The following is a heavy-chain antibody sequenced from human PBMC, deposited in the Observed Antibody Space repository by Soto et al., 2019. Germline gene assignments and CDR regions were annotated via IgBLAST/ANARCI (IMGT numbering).Heavy chain of an antibody. CDR1: GFTFSSYG. J-gene: IGHJ3*02. Sequence: QVQLVESGGGVVQPGRSLRLSCAASGFTFSSYGMHWVRQAPGKGLEWVAVIWYDGSNKYYADSVKGRFTISRDNSKNTLYLQMNSLRAEDTAVYYCARGYSYGYRVAAGPRGAFDNWGQGTMVTVSS. D-gene: IGHD5-18*01. CDR2: IWYDGSNK. V-gene: IGHV3-33*01. CDR3: ARGYSYGYRVAAGPRGAFDN.